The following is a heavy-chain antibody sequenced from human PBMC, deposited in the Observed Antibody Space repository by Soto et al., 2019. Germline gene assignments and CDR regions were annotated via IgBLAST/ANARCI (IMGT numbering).Heavy chain of an antibody. V-gene: IGHV1-18*04. CDR2: ISAYNGNT. Sequence: QVQLVQSGAEVKKPGASVKVSCKASGYTFTSYGISWVRQAPGQGLEWMGWISAYNGNTNYAQKLPGRVTMTTDTSPSTAYRELRRLRRHGTAVYDGARESGTRSCYLDYYGMAVWGQGSKVTVSS. D-gene: IGHD6-13*01. CDR1: GYTFTSYG. J-gene: IGHJ6*02. CDR3: ARESGTRSCYLDYYGMAV.